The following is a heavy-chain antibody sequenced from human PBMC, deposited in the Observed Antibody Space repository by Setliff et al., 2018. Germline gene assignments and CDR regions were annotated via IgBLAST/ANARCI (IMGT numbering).Heavy chain of an antibody. J-gene: IGHJ4*02. D-gene: IGHD3-3*01. CDR2: INPSDGST. CDR3: ARESTAKNFWGEYSDY. Sequence: ASVKVSCKASGYTFTTYYMHWVRQAPGQGLEWMGVINPSDGSTTYAQKFQGRVKMTRDTSANTVYMQLSSLRSEDTAVYYCARESTAKNFWGEYSDYWGQGTLVTVSS. CDR1: GYTFTTYY. V-gene: IGHV1-46*01.